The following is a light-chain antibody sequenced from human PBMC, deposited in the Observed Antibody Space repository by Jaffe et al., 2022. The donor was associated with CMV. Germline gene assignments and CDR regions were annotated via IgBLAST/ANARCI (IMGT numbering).Light chain of an antibody. J-gene: IGLJ3*02. Sequence: QSALTQPASVSGSPGQSITISCTRTSSDDGNYNLVSWYQQHPGKAPKLIISEVNKRPSGVSNRFSGSKSGNTASLTISGLQAEDEADFYCCSYAGTTTLVVFGGGTKVTVL. CDR1: SSDDGNYNL. V-gene: IGLV2-23*02. CDR3: CSYAGTTTLVV. CDR2: EVN.